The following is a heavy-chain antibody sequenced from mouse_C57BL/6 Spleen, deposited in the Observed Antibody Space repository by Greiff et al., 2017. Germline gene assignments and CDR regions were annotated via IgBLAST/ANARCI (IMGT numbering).Heavy chain of an antibody. CDR2: IYPRSGNT. CDR3: ARVELYSNYSLFDY. V-gene: IGHV1-81*01. Sequence: QVQLKESGAELARPGASVKLSCKASGYTFTSYGISWVKQRTGQGLEWIGEIYPRSGNTYYNEKFKGKATLTADKSSSTAYMELRSLTSEDSAVYYCARVELYSNYSLFDYWGQGTTLTVSS. J-gene: IGHJ2*01. D-gene: IGHD2-5*01. CDR1: GYTFTSYG.